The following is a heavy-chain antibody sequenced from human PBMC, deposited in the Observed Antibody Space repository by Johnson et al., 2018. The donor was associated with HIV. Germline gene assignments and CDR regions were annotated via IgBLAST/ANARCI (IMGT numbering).Heavy chain of an antibody. Sequence: VLLVESGGGLVQSGGSLRLSCAVSGFTLKTSRMSWVRQAPGKGLEWVANINHDGSEKYYVESVKGRFTISRDNAKNVLYLHMNSLSVEDTAVYYCARVKIAFDIWGQGTMVTVSS. V-gene: IGHV3-7*05. CDR1: GFTLKTSR. CDR3: ARVKIAFDI. CDR2: INHDGSEK. J-gene: IGHJ3*02.